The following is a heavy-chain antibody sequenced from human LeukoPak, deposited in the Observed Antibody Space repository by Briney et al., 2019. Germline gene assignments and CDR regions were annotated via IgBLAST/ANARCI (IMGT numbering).Heavy chain of an antibody. D-gene: IGHD3-3*01. Sequence: ASVKVSCKASGYTFTGYYMHWVRQAPGQGLEWMGWISPNSGGTNYAQKFQGRVTMTRDTSISTAYMELSRLRSDDTAVYYCARGTYDFWSGSKLFDYWGQGTLVTVSS. CDR1: GYTFTGYY. V-gene: IGHV1-2*02. CDR3: ARGTYDFWSGSKLFDY. CDR2: ISPNSGGT. J-gene: IGHJ4*02.